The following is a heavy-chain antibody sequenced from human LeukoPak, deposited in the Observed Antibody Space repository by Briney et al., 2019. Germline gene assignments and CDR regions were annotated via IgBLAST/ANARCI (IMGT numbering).Heavy chain of an antibody. CDR1: GFTFSSYN. Sequence: GGSLRLSCAASGFTFSSYNMNWVRQAPGKGLEWVSSISSSSNYIYYADSVKGRFTISRDNAKNSLYLQMNSLRAEDTAVYFCARVFSSGWSTGSDYWGQGTLVTVSS. CDR2: ISSSSNYI. CDR3: ARVFSSGWSTGSDY. J-gene: IGHJ4*02. D-gene: IGHD6-19*01. V-gene: IGHV3-21*01.